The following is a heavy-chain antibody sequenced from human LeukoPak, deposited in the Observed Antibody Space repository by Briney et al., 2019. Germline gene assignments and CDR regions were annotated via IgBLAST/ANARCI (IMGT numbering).Heavy chain of an antibody. V-gene: IGHV5-51*01. CDR2: IYPGDSDT. J-gene: IGHJ1*01. Sequence: GESLKISCQASGYIFTNYWIGWVRQMPGKGLEWMGIIYPGDSDTVYSPSFQGQVTISADTSSNTTYLQWSGLKASDTAMYYCTRHGLYSTSWYVFFQHWGQGTPVTVSS. CDR3: TRHGLYSTSWYVFFQH. D-gene: IGHD2-2*01. CDR1: GYIFTNYW.